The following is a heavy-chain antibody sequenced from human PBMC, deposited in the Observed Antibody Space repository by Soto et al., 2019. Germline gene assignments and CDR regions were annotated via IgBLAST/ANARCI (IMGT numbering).Heavy chain of an antibody. CDR3: ARDGYCSGGSCYSVPVFDY. J-gene: IGHJ4*02. Sequence: PGGSLRLSCAASGFTFSNYGMHWVRQAPGKGLEWVAVIWYDGSNKYYADSVKGRFTISRDNSKNTLYLQMNSLRAEDTAVYYCARDGYCSGGSCYSVPVFDYWGQGTLVTVSS. D-gene: IGHD2-15*01. V-gene: IGHV3-33*01. CDR2: IWYDGSNK. CDR1: GFTFSNYG.